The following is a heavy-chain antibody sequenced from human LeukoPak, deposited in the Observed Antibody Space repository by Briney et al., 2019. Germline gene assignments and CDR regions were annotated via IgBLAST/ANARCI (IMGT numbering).Heavy chain of an antibody. D-gene: IGHD1-26*01. CDR3: AKDRHSGSYSDY. Sequence: GGSLRLSCAASGFTFSSYAMSWVRQAPGKGLEWVSGISGSGDNTYYADSVKGRFTISRDNSKNTLYLQMNSLRAEDTAVYYCAKDRHSGSYSDYWGQGTLVTVSS. CDR2: ISGSGDNT. J-gene: IGHJ4*02. V-gene: IGHV3-23*01. CDR1: GFTFSSYA.